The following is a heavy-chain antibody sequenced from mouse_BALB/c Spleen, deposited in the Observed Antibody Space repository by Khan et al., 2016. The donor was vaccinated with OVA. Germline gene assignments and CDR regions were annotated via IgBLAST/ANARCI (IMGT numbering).Heavy chain of an antibody. D-gene: IGHD1-1*01. CDR1: GYSFTSYW. Sequence: QVQLQQPGAELVRPGGSVKLSCKASGYSFTSYWMNWMKQRPGQGLEWIGIIHPSDSETRLNQKFEDKATLTVDKSSSTAYMQLSSPTSEDSAVXYSARGTTTSYWYFDVWGAGTTVTVSS. CDR2: IHPSDSET. J-gene: IGHJ1*01. CDR3: ARGTTTSYWYFDV. V-gene: IGHV1-61*01.